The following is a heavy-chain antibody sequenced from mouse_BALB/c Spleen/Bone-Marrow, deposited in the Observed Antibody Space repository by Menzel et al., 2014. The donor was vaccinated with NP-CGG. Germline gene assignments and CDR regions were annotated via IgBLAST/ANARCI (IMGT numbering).Heavy chain of an antibody. CDR3: ARDVGYGNYFVY. Sequence: EVQPVESGGGLVQPGDSLRLSWATSGFTFSDFYMEWVRQPPGKRLEWIAASRNKAKHYTTEYSASVKGRFIVSRDTSQSILYLQMNALRAEDTAIYYCARDVGYGNYFVYWGQGTLVTVSA. V-gene: IGHV7-1*02. D-gene: IGHD2-10*02. CDR1: GFTFSDFY. J-gene: IGHJ3*01. CDR2: SRNKAKHYTT.